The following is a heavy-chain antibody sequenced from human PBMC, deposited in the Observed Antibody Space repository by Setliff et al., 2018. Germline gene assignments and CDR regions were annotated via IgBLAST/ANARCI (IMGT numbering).Heavy chain of an antibody. CDR2: INRNGGRI. CDR1: GFTFDDYV. J-gene: IGHJ3*01. Sequence: TGGSLRLSCAAPGFTFDDYVMSWVRQAPGKGLEWVSDINRNGGRIGYADPVKGRFTISRDNAKNSLYLQMKSLGAEDTAFYYCARAHRFFSDTSGYFYDQGRSALDVWGQGTMVTVSS. D-gene: IGHD3-22*01. V-gene: IGHV3-20*04. CDR3: ARAHRFFSDTSGYFYDQGRSALDV.